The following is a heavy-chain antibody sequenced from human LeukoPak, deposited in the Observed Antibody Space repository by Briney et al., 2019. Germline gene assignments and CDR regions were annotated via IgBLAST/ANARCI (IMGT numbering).Heavy chain of an antibody. CDR1: GGSITSDY. CDR2: IYYRGST. D-gene: IGHD6-13*01. CDR3: ARETSAAGKSDWFDP. Sequence: PSETLSLTCTVSGGSITSDYWSWIRQPPGKGPEWIGYIYYRGSTNYNPSLKSRVTISVDTSKNQFSLKLSSVTAADTAVYYCARETSAAGKSDWFDPWGQGTLVTVSS. J-gene: IGHJ5*02. V-gene: IGHV4-59*12.